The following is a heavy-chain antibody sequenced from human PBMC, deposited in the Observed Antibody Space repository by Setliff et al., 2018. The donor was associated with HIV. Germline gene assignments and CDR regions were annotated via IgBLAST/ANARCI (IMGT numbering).Heavy chain of an antibody. V-gene: IGHV4-38-2*02. D-gene: IGHD6-19*01. J-gene: IGHJ5*02. CDR1: GYSISSGYY. CDR2: VSPGGTT. Sequence: SETLSLTCAVSGYSISSGYYWGWIRQPPGEGLEWIGSVSPGGTTYYNPSLKSRVTISVDTSQNQVSLKLTSVTAEDTAIYYCAKEVKQWLVMPVNWFDPWGQGTLVTVSS. CDR3: AKEVKQWLVMPVNWFDP.